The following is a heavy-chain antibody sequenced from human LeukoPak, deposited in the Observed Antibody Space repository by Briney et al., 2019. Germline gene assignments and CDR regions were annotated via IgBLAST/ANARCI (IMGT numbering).Heavy chain of an antibody. CDR2: ISGSGGGT. Sequence: GGSLRLSCAASGFTFSSYAMSWVRQAPGKGLEWVSAISGSGGGTYYADSVKGRFTISRDNSKNTLYLQMNSLRAEDTALYYCVKTHPVQLEEVDYWGQGTLVTVSS. V-gene: IGHV3-23*01. D-gene: IGHD1-1*01. CDR3: VKTHPVQLEEVDY. J-gene: IGHJ4*02. CDR1: GFTFSSYA.